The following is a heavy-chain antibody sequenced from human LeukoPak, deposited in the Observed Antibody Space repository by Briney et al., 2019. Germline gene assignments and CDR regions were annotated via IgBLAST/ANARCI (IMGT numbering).Heavy chain of an antibody. CDR3: ARRVDYGGLYYFDY. D-gene: IGHD4-23*01. V-gene: IGHV4-39*01. CDR1: GGSISSSSYY. J-gene: IGHJ4*02. CDR2: IYYSGNT. Sequence: SETLSLTCTVSGGSISSSSYYWGWIRQPPGKGLEWIGSIYYSGNTYYNPSLKSRVTISVDTSKNQFSLRLSSVTAADTAVYYCARRVDYGGLYYFDYWGQETLVTVSS.